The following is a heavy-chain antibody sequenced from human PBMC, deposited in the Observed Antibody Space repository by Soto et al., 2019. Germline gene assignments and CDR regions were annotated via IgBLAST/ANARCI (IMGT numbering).Heavy chain of an antibody. J-gene: IGHJ4*02. V-gene: IGHV4-30-2*01. CDR3: ARGVTTVTTFDY. Sequence: SETLSLTCAVSGGSISSGGYSCKWIRQPPGKGLEWIGYIYHSGSTYYNPSLKSRVTISVDRSKNQFSLKLSSVTAADTAVYYCARGVTTVTTFDYWGQGTLVTVS. D-gene: IGHD4-17*01. CDR2: IYHSGST. CDR1: GGSISSGGYS.